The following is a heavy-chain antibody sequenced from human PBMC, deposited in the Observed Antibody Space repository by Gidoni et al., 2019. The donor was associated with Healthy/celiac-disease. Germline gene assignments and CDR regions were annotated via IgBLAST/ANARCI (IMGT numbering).Heavy chain of an antibody. D-gene: IGHD5-18*01. CDR1: GFTFSSYS. CDR2: ISSSSSYI. J-gene: IGHJ6*02. V-gene: IGHV3-21*01. CDR3: ARDLTWIQLLYYYGMDV. Sequence: EVQLVESGGGLVKPGGSLRLSCAASGFTFSSYSMTWVRQAPGKGLEGVSSISSSSSYIYYADSVKGRFTISRDNAKNSLYLQMNSLRAEDTAVYYCARDLTWIQLLYYYGMDVWGQGTTVTVSS.